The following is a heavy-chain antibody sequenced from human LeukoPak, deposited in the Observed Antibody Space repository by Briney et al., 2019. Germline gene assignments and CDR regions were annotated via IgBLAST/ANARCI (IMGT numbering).Heavy chain of an antibody. Sequence: GGSLRLSCAASGFTFSGYWMHWVRQAPGKGLEWVANIKEDGSEKYYVDSVKGRFTISRDNAKNSLYLQMNSLRAEDTAVYYCARELAGFDYWGQGTLVTVSS. CDR2: IKEDGSEK. V-gene: IGHV3-7*01. CDR3: ARELAGFDY. J-gene: IGHJ4*02. D-gene: IGHD1-1*01. CDR1: GFTFSGYW.